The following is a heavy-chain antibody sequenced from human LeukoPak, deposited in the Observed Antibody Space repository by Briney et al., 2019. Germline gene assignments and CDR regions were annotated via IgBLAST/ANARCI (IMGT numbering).Heavy chain of an antibody. J-gene: IGHJ4*02. CDR2: INSDGSST. D-gene: IGHD6-19*01. CDR1: GFTFSSYW. Sequence: PGGSLRLSCAASGFTFSSYWMPWVRQAPGKGLVWVSRINSDGSSTSYADSVKGRFTISRDNAKNTLYLQMNSLRAEDTAVYYCARDTYSSGWYVSDYWGQGTLVTVSS. V-gene: IGHV3-74*01. CDR3: ARDTYSSGWYVSDY.